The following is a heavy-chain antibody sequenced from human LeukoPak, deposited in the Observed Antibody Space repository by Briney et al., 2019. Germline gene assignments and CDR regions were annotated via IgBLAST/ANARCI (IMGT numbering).Heavy chain of an antibody. J-gene: IGHJ4*02. D-gene: IGHD2-2*01. CDR3: ASRLYCSSTSCYLFDY. CDR2: IYYSGST. CDR1: GGSISSYY. V-gene: IGHV4-39*01. Sequence: PSETLSLTCTVSGGSISSYYWGWIRQPPGKGLEWIGSIYYSGSTYYNPSLKSRVTISVDTSKNQFSLKLSSVTAADTAVYYCASRLYCSSTSCYLFDYWGQGTLVTVSS.